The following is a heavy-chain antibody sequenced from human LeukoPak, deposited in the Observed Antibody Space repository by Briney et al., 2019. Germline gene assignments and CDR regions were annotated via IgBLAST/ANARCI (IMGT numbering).Heavy chain of an antibody. V-gene: IGHV3-30*03. CDR2: MSQDGRTA. D-gene: IGHD3-16*01. Sequence: GGSLRLSCAASGFTFSSYGMHWVRQAPGKGLEWVAVMSQDGRTALYIDSLKGRFIISKDTSTDTVYLQMNSLRVEDTAVYYCARDPNVGSPDYFDYWGQGTLVTVSP. CDR1: GFTFSSYG. J-gene: IGHJ4*02. CDR3: ARDPNVGSPDYFDY.